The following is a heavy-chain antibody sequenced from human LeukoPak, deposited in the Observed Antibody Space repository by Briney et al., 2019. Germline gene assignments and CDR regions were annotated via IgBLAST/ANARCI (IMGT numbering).Heavy chain of an antibody. Sequence: ASVKVSCKASGYTFTSYYMHWVRQAPGQGLEWMGIINPSGGSTRYAQKFQGRVTMTRDTSTSTVYMELSSLRSEDTAVYYCARDEGGNRNYENAFDIWGQGTMVTVSS. CDR2: INPSGGST. CDR1: GYTFTSYY. J-gene: IGHJ3*02. CDR3: ARDEGGNRNYENAFDI. V-gene: IGHV1-46*01. D-gene: IGHD1-7*01.